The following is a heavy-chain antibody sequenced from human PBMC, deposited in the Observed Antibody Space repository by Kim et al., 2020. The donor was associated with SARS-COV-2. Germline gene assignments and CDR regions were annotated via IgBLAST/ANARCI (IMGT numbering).Heavy chain of an antibody. CDR1: GFTFTTYN. D-gene: IGHD7-27*01. CDR2: ISVTDAI. CDR3: ARDWNWGIDV. V-gene: IGHV3-48*02. Sequence: GGSLRLSCAASGFTFTTYNMNWVRQAPGKGLEWISYISVTDAIYYADSVKVRFTISRDYAKHSLDLQMNSLRDEDTAVYYCARDWNWGIDVWGQGTLVTV. J-gene: IGHJ4*02.